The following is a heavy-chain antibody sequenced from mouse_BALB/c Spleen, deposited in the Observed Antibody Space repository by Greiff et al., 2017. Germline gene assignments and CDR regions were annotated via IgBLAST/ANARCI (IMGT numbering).Heavy chain of an antibody. CDR1: GFTFSSFG. V-gene: IGHV5-17*02. CDR2: ISSGSSTI. Sequence: EVQLVESGGGLVQPGGSRKLSCAASGFTFSSFGMHWVRQAPEKGLEWVAYISSGSSTIYYADTVKGRFTISRDNPKNTLFLQTTSLMSEDTAMYYCARDGWLLRDAMDYWGQGTSVTVSS. J-gene: IGHJ4*01. CDR3: ARDGWLLRDAMDY. D-gene: IGHD2-3*01.